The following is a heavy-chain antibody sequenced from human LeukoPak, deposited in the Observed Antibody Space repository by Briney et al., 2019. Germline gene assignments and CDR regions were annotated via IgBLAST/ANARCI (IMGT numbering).Heavy chain of an antibody. J-gene: IGHJ4*02. V-gene: IGHV4-4*07. D-gene: IGHD5-12*01. CDR3: AGGYRGHDGTIFDY. CDR2: FYPTGSA. Sequence: KASETLSLTCSVSGGSVSNSYWSWIRQPAGEGLEWIGRFYPTGSANYNPSLKSRVTMSVDTSKNHLSLKLSSVTAADTAVYYCAGGYRGHDGTIFDYWGEGTLATVSS. CDR1: GGSVSNSY.